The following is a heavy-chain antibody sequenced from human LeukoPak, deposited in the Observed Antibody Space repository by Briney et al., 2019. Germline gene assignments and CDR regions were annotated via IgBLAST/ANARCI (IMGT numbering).Heavy chain of an antibody. J-gene: IGHJ4*02. CDR3: ARDFNKAFDY. V-gene: IGHV3-74*01. CDR1: GFTFSSYA. CDR2: INSDGSST. Sequence: GGPLRLSCAASGFTFSSYAMSWVRQAPGKGLVWVSRINSDGSSTSYADSVKGRFTISRDNAKNTLYLQMYSLRAEDTAFYYCARDFNKAFDYWGQGTLVTVSS.